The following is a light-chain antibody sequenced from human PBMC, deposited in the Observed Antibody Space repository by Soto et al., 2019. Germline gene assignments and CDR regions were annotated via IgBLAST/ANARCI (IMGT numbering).Light chain of an antibody. CDR1: QGISTY. J-gene: IGKJ1*01. CDR2: AAS. CDR3: QHSTTWT. V-gene: IGKV1-39*01. Sequence: DIQMTQSPSSLSASVGDRVTITCRASQGISTYLNWYQQKPGKAPKLLIYAASSLQSGVPSRFSGSGSETDFTHTISSLRPEDFATYSCQHSTTWTFGQGTKVDIK.